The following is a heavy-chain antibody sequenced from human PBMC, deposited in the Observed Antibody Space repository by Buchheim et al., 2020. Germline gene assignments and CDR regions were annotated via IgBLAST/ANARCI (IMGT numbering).Heavy chain of an antibody. CDR1: GYTFTGYY. J-gene: IGHJ1*01. Sequence: QVQLVQSGAEVKKPGASVKVSCKASGYTFTGYYMHWVRQAPGQGLEWMGWINPNSGGTNYAQKFQGRVTMTRDTSTSTVYMELSSLRSEDTAVYYCARDGAIAVAGTEGFWLHWGQGTL. CDR2: INPNSGGT. V-gene: IGHV1-2*02. CDR3: ARDGAIAVAGTEGFWLH. D-gene: IGHD6-19*01.